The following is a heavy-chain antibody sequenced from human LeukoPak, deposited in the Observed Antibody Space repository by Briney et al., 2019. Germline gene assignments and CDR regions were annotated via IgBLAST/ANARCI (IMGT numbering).Heavy chain of an antibody. CDR3: TRRGESSSSDWFDP. V-gene: IGHV4-59*08. Sequence: PSETLSLTCTVSGGSISNYYWSWIRQPPGKGLEWIGYVYYTGSTSYNPSLKSRVTISGDTSKNQFSLKLSSVTAADTAVYYCTRRGESSSSDWFDPWGQGTLVIVSS. CDR1: GGSISNYY. J-gene: IGHJ5*02. CDR2: VYYTGST. D-gene: IGHD6-6*01.